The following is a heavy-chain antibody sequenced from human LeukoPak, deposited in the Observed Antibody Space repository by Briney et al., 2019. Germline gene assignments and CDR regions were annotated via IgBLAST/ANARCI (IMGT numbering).Heavy chain of an antibody. Sequence: GGSLRLSCAASGFTFSSYWMNWARQAPGKGLEWVASINHNGNVNYYVDFVKGRFTISRDNAKNSLYLQMSNLRAEDTAVYFCARGGGLDVWGQGATVTVSS. CDR1: GFTFSSYW. V-gene: IGHV3-7*03. CDR3: ARGGGLDV. J-gene: IGHJ6*02. D-gene: IGHD3-16*01. CDR2: INHNGNVN.